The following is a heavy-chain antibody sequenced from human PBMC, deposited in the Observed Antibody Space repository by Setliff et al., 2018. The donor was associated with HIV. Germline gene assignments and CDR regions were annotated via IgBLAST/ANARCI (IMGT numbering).Heavy chain of an antibody. CDR1: GDPISNHY. CDR3: ARERLSRLGFDY. CDR2: INHSGST. J-gene: IGHJ4*02. Sequence: KASETLSLTCNVSGDPISNHYWTWIRQPPGKGLEWIGEINHSGSTNYNPSLQSRVTISVDTSKNQFSLMLGSMTAADTAVYYCARERLSRLGFDYWGQGTLVTVSS. D-gene: IGHD1-1*01. V-gene: IGHV4-34*01.